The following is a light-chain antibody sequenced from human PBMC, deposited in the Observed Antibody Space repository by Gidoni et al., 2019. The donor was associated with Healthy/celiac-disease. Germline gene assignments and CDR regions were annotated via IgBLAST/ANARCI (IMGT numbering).Light chain of an antibody. J-gene: IGKJ3*01. V-gene: IGKV1-27*01. CDR1: QGIRNY. CDR3: QKYNSAVFT. Sequence: DIQMTQSPSSLSASVGDRVTITCRASQGIRNYLAWYQQKPGKVPKLLIYAASTLQSGVPSRFSGSGSGTDFTLTISSLQPEDVATYYCQKYNSAVFTFGPXTKVDIK. CDR2: AAS.